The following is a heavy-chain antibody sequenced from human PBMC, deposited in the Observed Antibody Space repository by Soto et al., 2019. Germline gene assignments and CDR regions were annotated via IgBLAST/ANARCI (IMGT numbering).Heavy chain of an antibody. CDR2: INPSGGST. V-gene: IGHV1-46*01. Sequence: ASVKVSCKASGYTFTSYYMHWVRRAPGQGLEWMGIINPSGGSTSYAQKFQGRVTMTRDTSTSTVYMELSSLRSEDTAVYYCARTVTTFDAFDIWGQGTMVTVSS. J-gene: IGHJ3*02. CDR1: GYTFTSYY. D-gene: IGHD4-17*01. CDR3: ARTVTTFDAFDI.